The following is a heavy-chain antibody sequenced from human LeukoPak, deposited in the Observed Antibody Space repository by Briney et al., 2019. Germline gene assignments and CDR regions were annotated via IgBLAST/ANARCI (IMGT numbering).Heavy chain of an antibody. J-gene: IGHJ6*03. CDR1: GGSISSYY. Sequence: PSETLSLTCTVSGGSISSYYWSWIRQPPGKGLEWIGYIYYSESTNYNPSLKSRVTISVDTSKNQFSLKLSSVTAADTAVYYCARTYSHEYYYYYYYMDVWGKGTTVTVSS. CDR2: IYYSEST. D-gene: IGHD5-18*01. CDR3: ARTYSHEYYYYYYYMDV. V-gene: IGHV4-59*01.